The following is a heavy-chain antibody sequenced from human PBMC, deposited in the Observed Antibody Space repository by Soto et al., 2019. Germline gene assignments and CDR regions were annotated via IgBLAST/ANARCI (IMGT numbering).Heavy chain of an antibody. D-gene: IGHD6-13*01. CDR2: IYYSGST. CDR3: ARVGRLITAAGILDA. Sequence: SETLSLTCIVSGGSVSSGSYYWSWIRQPPGKGLEWIGHIYYSGSTNYNPSLKSRLTLSLDTSKNQFSLKLTSVTAADTAVYYCARVGRLITAAGILDAWGPGTLVTVSS. CDR1: GGSVSSGSYY. V-gene: IGHV4-61*01. J-gene: IGHJ5*02.